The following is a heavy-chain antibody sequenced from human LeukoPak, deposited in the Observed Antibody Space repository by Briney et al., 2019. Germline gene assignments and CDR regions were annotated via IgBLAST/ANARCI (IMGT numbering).Heavy chain of an antibody. V-gene: IGHV4-61*01. J-gene: IGHJ3*02. D-gene: IGHD3-10*01. CDR3: AREDYALRSSGSYNCAIDI. Sequence: PSETLSLTCTVSGGSINSTNYYWGWIRQPPGKGLEWIGNIHYSGGTNYNPSLKSRITISVDTSKNQFSLKVNSVTAADTGVYYCAREDYALRSSGSYNCAIDIWGQGTMVTVSS. CDR1: GGSINSTNYY. CDR2: IHYSGGT.